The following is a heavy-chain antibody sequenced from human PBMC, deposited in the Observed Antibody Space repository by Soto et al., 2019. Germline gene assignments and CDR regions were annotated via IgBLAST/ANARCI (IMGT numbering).Heavy chain of an antibody. CDR1: EFTFGNYW. J-gene: IGHJ6*02. CDR2: INPDGSNT. D-gene: IGHD3-10*01. V-gene: IGHV3-74*01. Sequence: GGSLRLSCAASEFTFGNYWLHWVRQAPGTGLVWVSRINPDGSNTAYADSVKGRFTISRDNAKNTLYLQMNSLRAEDTAVYYCTRDSYRRDGSWTYYYYGMDVWGQGTTVTVSS. CDR3: TRDSYRRDGSWTYYYYGMDV.